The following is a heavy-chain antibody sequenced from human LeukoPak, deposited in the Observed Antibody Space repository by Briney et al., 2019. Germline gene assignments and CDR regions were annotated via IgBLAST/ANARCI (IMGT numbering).Heavy chain of an antibody. CDR3: ASSILGAYYFDY. CDR2: IIPIFGTA. Sequence: SVKVSCKASGGTLSSYAISWVRQAPGQGLEWMGGIIPIFGTANYAQKFQGRVTITTDESTSTAYMELSSLRSEDTAVYYCASSILGAYYFDYWGQGTLVTVSS. V-gene: IGHV1-69*05. J-gene: IGHJ4*02. CDR1: GGTLSSYA.